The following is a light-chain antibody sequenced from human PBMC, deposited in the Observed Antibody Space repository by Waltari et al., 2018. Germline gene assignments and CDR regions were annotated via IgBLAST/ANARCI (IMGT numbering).Light chain of an antibody. CDR2: EAS. V-gene: IGKV3-15*01. CDR3: QQYNTWPPIT. CDR1: QSVSSN. J-gene: IGKJ5*01. Sequence: EIVMTQSPATLSVSPGERATLSYRASQSVSSNLAWYQQKPGQTPRLLIYEASTRPTGIPARFSGSGSGTEFTLSISNLQSEDFAVYYCQQYNTWPPITFGQGTRLEIK.